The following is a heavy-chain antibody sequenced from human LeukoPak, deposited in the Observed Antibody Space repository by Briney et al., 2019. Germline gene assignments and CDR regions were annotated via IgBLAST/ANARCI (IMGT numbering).Heavy chain of an antibody. Sequence: GGSLRLSCAASGFTFSSYAMSWVRQAPGKGLEWVSAISGSGGSTYYADSVKGRFTISRANSKNTLYLQMNSLRAEDTAAYYCAKANVVAAMADWFDPWGQGTLVTVSS. V-gene: IGHV3-23*01. D-gene: IGHD2-15*01. CDR2: ISGSGGST. CDR1: GFTFSSYA. CDR3: AKANVVAAMADWFDP. J-gene: IGHJ5*02.